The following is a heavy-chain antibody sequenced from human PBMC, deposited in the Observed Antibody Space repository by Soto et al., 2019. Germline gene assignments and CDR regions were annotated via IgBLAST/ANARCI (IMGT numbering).Heavy chain of an antibody. V-gene: IGHV1-2*04. CDR2: INPNSGGT. CDR1: GYTFTGYY. CDR3: ARDTRPNCSSTSCYNDAFDI. J-gene: IGHJ3*02. D-gene: IGHD2-2*02. Sequence: QVQLVQSGAEVKKPGASVKVSCKASGYTFTGYYMHWVRQAPGQGREWMGWINPNSGGTNYAQKFQGWVTMTRDTSIRTAYMELSRLRSDDTAVYYWARDTRPNCSSTSCYNDAFDIWGQGTMVTVSS.